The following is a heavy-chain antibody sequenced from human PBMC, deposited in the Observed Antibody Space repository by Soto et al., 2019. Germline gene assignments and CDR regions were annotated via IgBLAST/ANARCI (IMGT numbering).Heavy chain of an antibody. CDR3: ARTNYYDSSGYFY. CDR2: INHSGST. D-gene: IGHD3-22*01. Sequence: PSETLSLTCGVYGGSFSGYYWSWIRQPPGKGLEWIGEINHSGSTNYNPSLKSRVTISVDTSKNQFSLKLSSVTAADTAVYYCARTNYYDSSGYFYWGQGTLVTVSS. CDR1: GGSFSGYY. V-gene: IGHV4-34*01. J-gene: IGHJ4*02.